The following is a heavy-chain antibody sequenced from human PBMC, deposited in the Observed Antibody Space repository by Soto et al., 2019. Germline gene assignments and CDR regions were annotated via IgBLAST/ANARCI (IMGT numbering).Heavy chain of an antibody. CDR1: GGSISTYY. Sequence: SETLSLTCTVAGGSISTYYWSWIRQPAGKGLEWIGRVYASGGTNYNPSLKRRGTMSVDTSKNQFSLKLTSVTAADTAVYYCASDWNLTPLYGMDVWGQGTTVTVSS. V-gene: IGHV4-4*07. CDR2: VYASGGT. CDR3: ASDWNLTPLYGMDV. J-gene: IGHJ6*02. D-gene: IGHD1-7*01.